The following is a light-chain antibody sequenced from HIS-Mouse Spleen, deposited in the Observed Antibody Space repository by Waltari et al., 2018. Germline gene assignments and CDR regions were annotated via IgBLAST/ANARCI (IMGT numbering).Light chain of an antibody. V-gene: IGLV3-10*01. CDR2: EDS. CDR3: YSTDSSGNHRV. J-gene: IGLJ2*01. CDR1: ALPKKY. Sequence: SYELTQPPSVSVSPGQTARITCSGDALPKKYAYWYQQKSGQAPGLVIYEDSKRPSGVPARLSGSSSGTMATLTISGAQVEDEADYYCYSTDSSGNHRVFGGGTKLTVL.